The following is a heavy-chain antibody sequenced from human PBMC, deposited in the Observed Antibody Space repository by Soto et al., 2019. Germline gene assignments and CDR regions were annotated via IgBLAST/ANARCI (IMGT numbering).Heavy chain of an antibody. J-gene: IGHJ4*02. CDR3: AKETNAYEINF. V-gene: IGHV3-30-3*01. CDR1: GFIISGYA. Sequence: QVQLVESGGGVVQPGGSLRLSCAASGFIISGYAMHWVRQAPGKGLEWVAVISYVGNTQYYADSVKGRFTVSRDNSNNILYVEMNNLRDEDTAMYYCAKETNAYEINFWGQGTLVTVSP. D-gene: IGHD3-9*01. CDR2: ISYVGNTQ.